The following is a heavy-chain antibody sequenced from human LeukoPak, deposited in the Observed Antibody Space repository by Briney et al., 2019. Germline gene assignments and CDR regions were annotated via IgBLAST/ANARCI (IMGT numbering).Heavy chain of an antibody. J-gene: IGHJ5*02. V-gene: IGHV1-46*01. CDR2: INPSGGST. D-gene: IGHD2-15*01. Sequence: ASVKVSCKASGYTFTSYYMHWVRQAPGQGLEWMGIINPSGGSTSYAQKFQGRVTMTRDTSTSTVYMELSSLRSEDTAVYCCAGHLGYCSGGSCGLWFDPWGQGTLVTVSS. CDR3: AGHLGYCSGGSCGLWFDP. CDR1: GYTFTSYY.